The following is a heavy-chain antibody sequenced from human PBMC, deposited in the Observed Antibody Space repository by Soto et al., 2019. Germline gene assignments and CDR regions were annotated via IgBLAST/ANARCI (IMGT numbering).Heavy chain of an antibody. CDR2: IKQDGSEK. Sequence: GGSLRLSCAASGFTFSSYWMSWVRQAPGKGLEWVANIKQDGSEKYYVYSVKGRFTISRDNAKNSLYLQMNSLRAEDTAVYYCAREGYSSSWYPYYYYGMDVWGQGTTVTVSS. V-gene: IGHV3-7*05. CDR1: GFTFSSYW. CDR3: AREGYSSSWYPYYYYGMDV. J-gene: IGHJ6*02. D-gene: IGHD6-13*01.